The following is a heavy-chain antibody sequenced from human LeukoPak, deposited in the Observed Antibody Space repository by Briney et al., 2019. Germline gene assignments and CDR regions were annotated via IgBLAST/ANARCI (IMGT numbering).Heavy chain of an antibody. CDR2: ISGSGGST. D-gene: IGHD6-13*01. CDR1: GFTFSSYA. Sequence: GGSLRLSCAASGFTFSSYAMHWVRQAPGKGLEWVSAISGSGGSTYYADSVKGRFTISRDNSKNTLYLQMNSLRAEDTAVYYCAKDRLMGSSPTINYWGQGTLVTVSS. J-gene: IGHJ4*02. V-gene: IGHV3-23*01. CDR3: AKDRLMGSSPTINY.